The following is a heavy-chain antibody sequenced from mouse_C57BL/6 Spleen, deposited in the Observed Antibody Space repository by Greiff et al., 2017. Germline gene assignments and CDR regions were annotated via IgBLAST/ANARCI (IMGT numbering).Heavy chain of an antibody. J-gene: IGHJ1*03. V-gene: IGHV5-17*01. CDR1: GFTFSDYG. CDR2: ISSGSSTI. CDR3: ARLRYYGSSYDWYFDV. D-gene: IGHD1-1*01. Sequence: EVQRVESGGGLVKPGGSLKLSCAASGFTFSDYGMHWVRQAPEKGLEWVAYISSGSSTIYYADTVKGRFTISRDTAKNTLFLQMTSLRSEDTAMXYCARLRYYGSSYDWYFDVWGTGTTVTVSS.